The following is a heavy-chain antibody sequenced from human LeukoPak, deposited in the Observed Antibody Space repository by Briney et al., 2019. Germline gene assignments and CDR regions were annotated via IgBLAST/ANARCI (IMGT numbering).Heavy chain of an antibody. J-gene: IGHJ6*03. CDR1: GFTFGSYA. CDR3: AKAAYNSQYYYYYYYMDV. V-gene: IGHV3-23*01. D-gene: IGHD1-20*01. Sequence: GGSLRLSCAASGFTFGSYAMSWVRQAPGKGLEWVSAISGSGGSTYYADSVKGRFTISRDNSKNTLHLQMNSLRAEDTAVYYCAKAAYNSQYYYYYYYMDVWGKGTTVTVSS. CDR2: ISGSGGST.